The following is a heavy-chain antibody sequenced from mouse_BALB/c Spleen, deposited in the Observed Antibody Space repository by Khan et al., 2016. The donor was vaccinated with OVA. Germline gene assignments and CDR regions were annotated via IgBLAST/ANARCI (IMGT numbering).Heavy chain of an antibody. D-gene: IGHD2-3*01. CDR2: IWAGGST. CDR3: ARGDGYYEDAMDY. Sequence: QVQLKQSGPGLVAPSQSLSITCTVSGFSLTSYGVHWVRQPPGKGLEWLGVIWAGGSTNYNSALKSRLSISKDNSKSQVFLKMNSLQTDDTAMYYCARGDGYYEDAMDYWGQGTSVTVSS. V-gene: IGHV2-9*02. CDR1: GFSLTSYG. J-gene: IGHJ4*01.